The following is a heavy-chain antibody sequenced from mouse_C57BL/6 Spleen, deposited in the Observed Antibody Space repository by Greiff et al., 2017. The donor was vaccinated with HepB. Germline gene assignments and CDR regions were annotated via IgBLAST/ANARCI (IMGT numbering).Heavy chain of an antibody. CDR1: GFTFSSYA. CDR3: ARGSSGPYYFDY. Sequence: EVQLQESGGGLVKPGGSLKLSCAASGFTFSSYAMSWVRQTPEKRLEWVATISDGGSYTYYPDNVKGRFTISRDNAKNNLYLQMSHLKSEDTAMYYCARGSSGPYYFDYWGQGTTLTVSS. D-gene: IGHD3-2*02. J-gene: IGHJ2*01. V-gene: IGHV5-4*01. CDR2: ISDGGSYT.